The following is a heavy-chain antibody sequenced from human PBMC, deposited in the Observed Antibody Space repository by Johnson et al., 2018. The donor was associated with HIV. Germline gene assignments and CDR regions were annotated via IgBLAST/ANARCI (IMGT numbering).Heavy chain of an antibody. D-gene: IGHD6-13*01. J-gene: IGHJ3*02. CDR3: AREQELIGERAFDI. V-gene: IGHV3-7*01. Sequence: VQLVESGGGVVQPGRSLRLSCAASGFTFSNAWMSCVRQAPGKGLEWVANIKQDGSEKYYVDSVKGRFTISRDNAKNSLYLQMNSLRAGDTAVYYCAREQELIGERAFDIWGQGTMVTVSS. CDR1: GFTFSNAW. CDR2: IKQDGSEK.